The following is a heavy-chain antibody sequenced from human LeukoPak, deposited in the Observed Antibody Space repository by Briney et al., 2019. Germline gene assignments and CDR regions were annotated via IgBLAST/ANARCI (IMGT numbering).Heavy chain of an antibody. J-gene: IGHJ4*02. CDR1: GGTFSSYA. CDR3: ARDKTTDYYGSGSLDY. CDR2: IIPIFGTA. Sequence: SVKVSCKASGGTFSSYAISRVRQAPGQGLEWMGGIIPIFGTANYAQKFQGRVTITADESTSTAYMELSSLRSEDTAVYYCARDKTTDYYGSGSLDYWGQGTLVTVSS. D-gene: IGHD3-10*01. V-gene: IGHV1-69*01.